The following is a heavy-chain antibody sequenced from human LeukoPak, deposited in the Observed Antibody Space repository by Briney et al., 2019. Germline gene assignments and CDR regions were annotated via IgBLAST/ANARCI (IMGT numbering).Heavy chain of an antibody. CDR3: AKDLGFGGYAFDI. D-gene: IGHD3-10*01. V-gene: IGHV3-23*01. CDR1: GSTFSSYA. J-gene: IGHJ3*02. CDR2: ISGSGGST. Sequence: GGSLRLSCAASGSTFSSYAMSWVRQAPGKGLEWVSAISGSGGSTYYADSVKGRFTISRDNSKNTLYLQMNSLRAEDTAVYYCAKDLGFGGYAFDIWGQGTMVTVSS.